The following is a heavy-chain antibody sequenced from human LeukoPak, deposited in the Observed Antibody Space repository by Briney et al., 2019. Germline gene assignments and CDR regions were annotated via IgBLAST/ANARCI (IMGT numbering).Heavy chain of an antibody. CDR3: ARDRDVVVAATSGFDP. V-gene: IGHV3-21*01. Sequence: DPGGSLRLSCAASGFTFSSYSMNWVRQAPGEGLEWVSSISSSSSYIYYADSVKGRFTISRDNAKNSLYLQMNSLRAEDTAVYYCARDRDVVVAATSGFDPWGQGTLVTVSS. D-gene: IGHD2-15*01. CDR2: ISSSSSYI. CDR1: GFTFSSYS. J-gene: IGHJ5*02.